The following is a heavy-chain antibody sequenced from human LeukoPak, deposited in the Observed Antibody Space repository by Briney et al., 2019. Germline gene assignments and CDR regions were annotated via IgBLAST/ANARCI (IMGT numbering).Heavy chain of an antibody. J-gene: IGHJ4*02. CDR2: IYYGGTT. CDR1: GGSISSNF. D-gene: IGHD1-26*01. V-gene: IGHV4-59*08. CDR3: ARGSGSYDY. Sequence: SETLSLTCTVSGGSISSNFWSWIRQPPGKTLEWIVYIYYGGTTNYTPSLKSRVTISIDTSKNQLSLNVSSVTAADTAVYYCARGSGSYDYWGQGTLVTVSS.